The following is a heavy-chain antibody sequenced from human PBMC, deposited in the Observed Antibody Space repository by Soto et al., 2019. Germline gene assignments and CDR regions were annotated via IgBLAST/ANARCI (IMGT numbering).Heavy chain of an antibody. Sequence: SETLSLTCTVSGGSISSGGYYWSWIRQHPGKGLEWIGYIYYSGSTYYNPSLKSRVTISVDTSKNQFSLKLSSVTAADTAVYYCARESSTSSLDYYYYMDVWGKGTTVTVSS. CDR3: ARESSTSSLDYYYYMDV. V-gene: IGHV4-31*03. D-gene: IGHD2-2*01. CDR1: GGSISSGGYY. J-gene: IGHJ6*03. CDR2: IYYSGST.